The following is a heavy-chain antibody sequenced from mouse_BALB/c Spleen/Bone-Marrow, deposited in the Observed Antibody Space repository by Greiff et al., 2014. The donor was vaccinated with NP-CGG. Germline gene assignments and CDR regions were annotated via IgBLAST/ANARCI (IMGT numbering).Heavy chain of an antibody. D-gene: IGHD1-2*01. J-gene: IGHJ2*01. CDR3: ARGATALDY. V-gene: IGHV1S130*01. CDR1: GYTFTSSW. CDR2: IHPNSGNT. Sequence: VQLQQSGSVLVRPGASVKLSCKASGYTFTSSWMHWAKQRPGQGLEWIGEIHPNSGNTNYNEKFKGKATMTVDTSSSTAYVDLSSLTSEASAVYSCARGATALDYWGQGTTLTVSS.